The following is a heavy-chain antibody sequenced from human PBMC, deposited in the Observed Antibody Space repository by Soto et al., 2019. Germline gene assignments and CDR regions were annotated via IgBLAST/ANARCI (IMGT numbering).Heavy chain of an antibody. CDR1: GGTFSSYT. Sequence: QVQLVQSGAEVKKPGSSVKVSCKASGGTFSSYTISWVRQAPGQGLEWIGRIIPILGIANYAQKFQGRVTITEDNSTSTAYKELGSLRSEDTAVYYCAREGGRGTRGGGWFDPWGQGTLVTVSS. D-gene: IGHD3-16*01. J-gene: IGHJ5*02. CDR3: AREGGRGTRGGGWFDP. V-gene: IGHV1-69*08. CDR2: IIPILGIA.